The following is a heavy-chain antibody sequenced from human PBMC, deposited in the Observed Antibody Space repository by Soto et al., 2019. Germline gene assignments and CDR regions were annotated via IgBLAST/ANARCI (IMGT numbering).Heavy chain of an antibody. J-gene: IGHJ5*02. D-gene: IGHD3-22*01. Sequence: QVQLVQSGAEVKKPGASVKVSCKASGYTFTSYDINWVRQATGQGLEWMGWMNPNSGNTGYAQKLQGRVTKNRNTSISTAYMELSSLRSEDTAVYYCARVTYYYDSSGYYCLWFDHWGQGNLVTVSS. CDR3: ARVTYYYDSSGYYCLWFDH. CDR2: MNPNSGNT. V-gene: IGHV1-8*01. CDR1: GYTFTSYD.